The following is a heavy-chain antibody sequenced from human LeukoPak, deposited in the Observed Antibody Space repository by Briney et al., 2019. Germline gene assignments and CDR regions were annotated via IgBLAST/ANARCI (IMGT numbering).Heavy chain of an antibody. CDR3: ATDHPVTMIVAHAFDI. Sequence: ASVKVSCKVSGYTLTDLSVHWVRPAPGKGLEWMGGFDPVPGETIYAEKFQGRVTMTEDTSTDTAYMELSSLRSEGTAVYYCATDHPVTMIVAHAFDIWGQGTMVTASS. D-gene: IGHD3-22*01. CDR2: FDPVPGET. CDR1: GYTLTDLS. V-gene: IGHV1-24*01. J-gene: IGHJ3*02.